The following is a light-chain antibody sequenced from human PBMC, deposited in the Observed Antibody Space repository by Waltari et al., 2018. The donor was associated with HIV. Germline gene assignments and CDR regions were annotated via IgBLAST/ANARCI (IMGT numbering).Light chain of an antibody. J-gene: IGLJ3*02. CDR3: GTGDADLDGPV. CDR2: KTD. CDR1: RPNVRSNN. Sequence: QSVLTQPPSASGTPRQTISISCSGSRPNVRSNNVYWYQHIPPTAPKLIIYKTDQRPSGVLARVAASEAGASASLAISGLQPGEEGLDYWGTGDADLDGPVFGGGTKVTVL. V-gene: IGLV1-44*01.